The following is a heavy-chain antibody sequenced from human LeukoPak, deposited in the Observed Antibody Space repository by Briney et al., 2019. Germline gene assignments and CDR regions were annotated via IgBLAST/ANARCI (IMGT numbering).Heavy chain of an antibody. J-gene: IGHJ4*02. V-gene: IGHV4-39*01. D-gene: IGHD3-3*01. CDR1: GGSISRSSSYY. CDR2: IYYSGST. Sequence: SETLSLTCTVSGGSISRSSSYYWGWIRQPLGKGLEWIGSIYYSGSTYYNPSLKSRVTISVDTSKNQFSLKLSSVTAADTAVYYCARLRSGYHDYWGQGTLVTVSS. CDR3: ARLRSGYHDY.